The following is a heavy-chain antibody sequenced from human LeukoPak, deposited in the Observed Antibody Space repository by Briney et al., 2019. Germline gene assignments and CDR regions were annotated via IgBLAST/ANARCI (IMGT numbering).Heavy chain of an antibody. Sequence: SETLSLTCTVSGGSISSYYWSWIRQPPGKGLEWIGYIYYSGSTNYNPSLKSRVTISVDTSKNQFSLKLSSVTAADTAVYYCARGYSYGLRAFDIWGQGTMVTVSS. V-gene: IGHV4-59*01. CDR1: GGSISSYY. D-gene: IGHD5-18*01. CDR3: ARGYSYGLRAFDI. J-gene: IGHJ3*02. CDR2: IYYSGST.